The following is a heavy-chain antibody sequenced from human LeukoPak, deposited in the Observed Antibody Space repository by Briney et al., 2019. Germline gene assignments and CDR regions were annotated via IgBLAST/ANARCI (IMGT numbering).Heavy chain of an antibody. D-gene: IGHD6-19*01. CDR1: GYTFTSYG. CDR2: ISAYNGNT. CDR3: AREKSVGIAVAGETYCYYGMDV. J-gene: IGHJ6*02. Sequence: GASVKVSCKASGYTFTSYGISWVRQAPGQGLEWMGWISAYNGNTNYAQKLQGRVTMTTDTSTSTAYMELRSLRSDDTAVYYCAREKSVGIAVAGETYCYYGMDVWGQGTTVTVSS. V-gene: IGHV1-18*01.